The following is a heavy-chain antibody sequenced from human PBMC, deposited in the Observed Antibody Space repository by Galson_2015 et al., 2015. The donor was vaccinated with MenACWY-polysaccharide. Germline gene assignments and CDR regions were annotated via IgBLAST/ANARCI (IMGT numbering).Heavy chain of an antibody. Sequence: ETLSLTCAVSGSSISSGYYWGWIRQPPGKGLEWIGSIYHSGSTYYDPSLKSRVTISVDTSKNQFSMKLSSVTAADTAVYYCARVEKYSGSYYILHWGQGTLVTVSS. CDR1: GSSISSGYY. V-gene: IGHV4-38-2*01. D-gene: IGHD1-26*01. CDR2: IYHSGST. J-gene: IGHJ4*02. CDR3: ARVEKYSGSYYILH.